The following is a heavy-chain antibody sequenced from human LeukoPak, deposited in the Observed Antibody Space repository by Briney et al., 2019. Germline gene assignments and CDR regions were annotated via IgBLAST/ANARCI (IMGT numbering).Heavy chain of an antibody. CDR1: GYTFTSYG. D-gene: IGHD6-19*01. Sequence: VSVKVSCKASGYTFTSYGISWVRQAPGQGLEWMGWISAYNGNTNYAQKLQGRVTMTTDTSTSTAYMELRSLRAEDTAVYYCARDSSGWYYFDYWGQGTLVTVSS. V-gene: IGHV1-18*01. CDR3: ARDSSGWYYFDY. CDR2: ISAYNGNT. J-gene: IGHJ4*02.